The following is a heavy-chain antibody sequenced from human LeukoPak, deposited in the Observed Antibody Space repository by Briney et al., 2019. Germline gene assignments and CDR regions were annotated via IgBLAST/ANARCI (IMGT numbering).Heavy chain of an antibody. D-gene: IGHD3-3*01. V-gene: IGHV1-2*02. Sequence: ASVWVSCKASGYTFTGHYMHWVRQAPGQGLEWMGWINPNSGGTKYGQKFQGRVTLTRDTSISTAYMELSRLRCDDTAVYYCARSYDFWSGPPFDRWGQGSLVSVSS. CDR3: ARSYDFWSGPPFDR. CDR1: GYTFTGHY. CDR2: INPNSGGT. J-gene: IGHJ5*01.